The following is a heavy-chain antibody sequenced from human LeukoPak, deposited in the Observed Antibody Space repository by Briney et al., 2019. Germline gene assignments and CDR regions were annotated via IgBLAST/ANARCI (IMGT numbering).Heavy chain of an antibody. CDR3: ARDPEAVAVTNDAFDI. V-gene: IGHV3-30*04. J-gene: IGHJ3*02. D-gene: IGHD6-19*01. Sequence: GGSLRLSCAASGFTFSSYAMHWVRQAPGKGLEWVAVISYDGSNKYYADSVKGRFTISRDNSKNSLYLQMNSLRAEDTAVYYCARDPEAVAVTNDAFDIWGQGTMVTVSS. CDR2: ISYDGSNK. CDR1: GFTFSSYA.